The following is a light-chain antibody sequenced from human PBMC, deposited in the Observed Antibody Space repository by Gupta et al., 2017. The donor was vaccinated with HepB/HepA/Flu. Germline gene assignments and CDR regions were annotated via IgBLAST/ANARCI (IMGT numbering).Light chain of an antibody. CDR3: QHYGTSPWT. CDR2: GAS. CDR1: QSIGSTY. Sequence: DIVLTQSPGTLSLSPGERATLSCRASQSIGSTYLAWYQQRPGQAPRLLFYGASSRASGIPDRFSGSGSGTDFTLTISRLEPEDFAVYYCQHYGTSPWTFGQGTKVETK. J-gene: IGKJ1*01. V-gene: IGKV3-20*01.